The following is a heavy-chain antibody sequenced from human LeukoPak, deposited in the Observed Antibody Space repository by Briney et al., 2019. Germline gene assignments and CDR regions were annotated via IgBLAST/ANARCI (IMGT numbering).Heavy chain of an antibody. CDR2: IYYSGST. Sequence: SETLSLTCTVSGGSISSYYWSWIRQPPGKGLEWIGYIYYSGSTNYNPSLKSRVTISVDTSNNQFSLKLSSVTAADTAVYYCARQKATAGYWFDPWGQGTLVTVSS. V-gene: IGHV4-59*08. CDR3: ARQKATAGYWFDP. CDR1: GGSISSYY. D-gene: IGHD6-13*01. J-gene: IGHJ5*02.